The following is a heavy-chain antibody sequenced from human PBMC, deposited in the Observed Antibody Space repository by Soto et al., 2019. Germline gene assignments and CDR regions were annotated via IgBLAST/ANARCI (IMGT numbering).Heavy chain of an antibody. Sequence: QVQLVQSGAEVKKPGSSVKVSCKASVGTFSSYAISWVRQAPGQGLEWMGGIIPIFGTATYAQKFQGRVTITADESTSTAYMELSSLRSEDTAVYYCARHVPAAGYYYGMDVWGQGTTVTVSS. CDR1: VGTFSSYA. CDR3: ARHVPAAGYYYGMDV. CDR2: IIPIFGTA. V-gene: IGHV1-69*12. D-gene: IGHD2-2*01. J-gene: IGHJ6*02.